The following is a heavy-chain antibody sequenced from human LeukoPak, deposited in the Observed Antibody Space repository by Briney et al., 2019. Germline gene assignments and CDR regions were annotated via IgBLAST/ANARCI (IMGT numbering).Heavy chain of an antibody. CDR3: ARGEQLLLPYYFDY. J-gene: IGHJ4*02. V-gene: IGHV1-3*01. D-gene: IGHD6-13*01. CDR1: GYTFTSYA. CDR2: INAGNGNT. Sequence: ASVKVSCEASGYTFTSYAMHWVRQAPGQRLEWMGWINAGNGNTKYSQKFQGRVIITRDTSASTAYMELSSLRSEDTAVYYCARGEQLLLPYYFDYWGQGTLVTVSS.